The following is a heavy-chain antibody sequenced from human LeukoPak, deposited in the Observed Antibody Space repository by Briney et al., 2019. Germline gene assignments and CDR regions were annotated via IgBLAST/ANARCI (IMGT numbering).Heavy chain of an antibody. Sequence: GGSLRLSCAASGFTFSIYAMSWVRQAPGKGLEWVSLITGSVGTIHYADSVRGRFTISRDNSKNTLYLQMNSLRAEDTAVYYCAKGTTSGSGPHYFDYWGQGALVTVSS. D-gene: IGHD3-10*01. CDR1: GFTFSIYA. V-gene: IGHV3-23*01. J-gene: IGHJ4*02. CDR2: ITGSVGTI. CDR3: AKGTTSGSGPHYFDY.